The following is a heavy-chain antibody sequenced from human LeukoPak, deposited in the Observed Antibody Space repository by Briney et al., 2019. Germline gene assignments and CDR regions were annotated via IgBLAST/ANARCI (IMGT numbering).Heavy chain of an antibody. CDR1: GYTFTSYG. D-gene: IGHD3-9*01. CDR3: ARVWPNYDILTGYYDY. V-gene: IGHV1-18*01. J-gene: IGHJ4*02. CDR2: ISAYNGDT. Sequence: EASVKVSCKASGYTFTSYGISWVRQAPGQGLEWMGWISAYNGDTNYAQKLQGRVTMTTDTSTSTAYMELRSLRSDDTAVYYCARVWPNYDILTGYYDYWGQGTLVTVSS.